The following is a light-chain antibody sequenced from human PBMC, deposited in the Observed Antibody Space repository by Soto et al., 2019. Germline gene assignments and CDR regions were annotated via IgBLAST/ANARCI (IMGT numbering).Light chain of an antibody. CDR2: DAS. J-gene: IGKJ4*01. CDR3: QQRKNSPVT. V-gene: IGKV3-11*01. Sequence: EIVLTQSPSTLSLSPGERATLSCRASQSVGSYLAWYQQKPGQAPRLLIYDASNMPTGIPARFSGSGSGTDFTLTISSLEPEDFAAYYCQQRKNSPVTFGGGTKVEIK. CDR1: QSVGSY.